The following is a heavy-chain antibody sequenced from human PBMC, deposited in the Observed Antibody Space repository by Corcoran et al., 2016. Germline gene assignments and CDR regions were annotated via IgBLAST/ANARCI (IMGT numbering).Heavy chain of an antibody. J-gene: IGHJ3*02. Sequence: QVQLQQSGPGLVKPSQTLSLTCAISGDSVSSNSAAWNWIRQSPSRGLEWLGRTYYRSKWYNDYAVYVKSRITINPDTSKNHFSLQLTFVSPDDTAVYDWARDLETHYEYVWGSYRPSHDAFDSWGQGTKVTVSS. V-gene: IGHV6-1*01. CDR1: GDSVSSNSAA. CDR2: TYYRSKWYN. CDR3: ARDLETHYEYVWGSYRPSHDAFDS. D-gene: IGHD3-16*02.